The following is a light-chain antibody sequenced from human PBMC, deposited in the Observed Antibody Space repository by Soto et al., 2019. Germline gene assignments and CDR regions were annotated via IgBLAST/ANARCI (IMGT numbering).Light chain of an antibody. V-gene: IGLV2-14*01. CDR2: DVT. J-gene: IGLJ1*01. Sequence: QSVLTQPASVSGSPGQSITISCTGTSSDVGDHNYVSWYQQYPGKAPKLMIYDVTNRPSVVSNRFSVSKSGNTASLTISGLQAEDEADYYCNSYTSSNNYVFGTGTKVT. CDR1: SSDVGDHNY. CDR3: NSYTSSNNYV.